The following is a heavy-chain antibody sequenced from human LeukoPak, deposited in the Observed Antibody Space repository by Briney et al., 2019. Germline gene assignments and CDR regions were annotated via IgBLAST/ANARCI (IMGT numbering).Heavy chain of an antibody. CDR3: ATEADCSGTSCLALDH. V-gene: IGHV3-30*03. CDR2: ISYDVIET. CDR1: GLTSRSSG. J-gene: IGHJ4*02. Sequence: GGSLRLSCADSGLTSRSSGMHWVRQAPGKGLEWVARISYDVIETNYADSVEGRFSISRDTSKNTVYLQMNSLRTEDTAVYYCATEADCSGTSCLALDHWGQGTLVIVSS. D-gene: IGHD2-2*01.